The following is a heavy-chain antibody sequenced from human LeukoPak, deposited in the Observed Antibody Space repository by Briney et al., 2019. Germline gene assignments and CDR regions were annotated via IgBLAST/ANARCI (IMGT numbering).Heavy chain of an antibody. CDR3: ARIKEWLGTYYFDS. Sequence: PEGSLRLSCAASGFTFSSYWMSWVRQPPGKGLEWVANIKQDGSEKFYVDSVRGRFTISRDNAKNSLYLQMNSLRAEDTAVYYCARIKEWLGTYYFDSWGQGTLVTVSS. CDR2: IKQDGSEK. D-gene: IGHD6-19*01. J-gene: IGHJ4*02. V-gene: IGHV3-7*03. CDR1: GFTFSSYW.